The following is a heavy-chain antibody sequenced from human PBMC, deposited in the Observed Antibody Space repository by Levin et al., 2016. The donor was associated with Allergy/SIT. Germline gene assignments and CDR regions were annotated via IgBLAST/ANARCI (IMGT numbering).Heavy chain of an antibody. CDR3: ATGTGTYDFWGGYFDY. CDR2: IWYDGSKA. D-gene: IGHD3-3*01. J-gene: IGHJ4*02. V-gene: IGHV3-33*03. Sequence: WIRQPPGKGLEWVAVIWYDGSKAYYVDSVKGRFIISRDNSNNTVYLHMTSMRPEDTAVYYCATGTGTYDFWGGYFDYWGQGSLVTVSS.